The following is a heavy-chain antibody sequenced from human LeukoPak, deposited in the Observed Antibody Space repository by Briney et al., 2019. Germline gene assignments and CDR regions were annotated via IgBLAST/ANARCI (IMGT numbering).Heavy chain of an antibody. Sequence: GGSLRLSCAASGFTSSSYSMNWVRQAPGKGLEWVSVIYSGGSTYYADSVKGRFTISRDNSKNTLYLQMNSLRAEDTAVYYCARDNYGNYGMDVWGQGTTVTVSS. J-gene: IGHJ6*02. CDR3: ARDNYGNYGMDV. CDR2: IYSGGST. V-gene: IGHV3-66*01. CDR1: GFTSSSYS. D-gene: IGHD4-17*01.